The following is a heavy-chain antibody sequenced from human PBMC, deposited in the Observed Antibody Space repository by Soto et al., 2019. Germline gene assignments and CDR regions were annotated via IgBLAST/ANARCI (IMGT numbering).Heavy chain of an antibody. CDR3: AREMYSSSWYGY. CDR1: GFTFSSNG. Sequence: PGGSLRLSSAASGFTFSSNGMHWVRQAPGKGLEWVAVIWYDGSNKYYADSVKGRFTISRDNSKNTLYLQMNSLRAEDTAVDYCAREMYSSSWYGYWGQGTLVTVSS. D-gene: IGHD6-13*01. J-gene: IGHJ4*02. CDR2: IWYDGSNK. V-gene: IGHV3-33*01.